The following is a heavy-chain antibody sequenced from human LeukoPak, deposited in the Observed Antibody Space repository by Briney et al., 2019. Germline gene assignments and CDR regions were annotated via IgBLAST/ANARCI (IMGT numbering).Heavy chain of an antibody. D-gene: IGHD3-3*01. V-gene: IGHV3-23*01. Sequence: GGSLRLSCAASGFTFSSYAMSWVRQAPGKGLEWVSAISGSGGSTYYADSVKGRFTISRDNSKNTLYLQMNSLRAEDTAVYYCAKKAAYYDFWSPRGGAFDIWGQGTMVTVSS. CDR3: AKKAAYYDFWSPRGGAFDI. CDR2: ISGSGGST. J-gene: IGHJ3*02. CDR1: GFTFSSYA.